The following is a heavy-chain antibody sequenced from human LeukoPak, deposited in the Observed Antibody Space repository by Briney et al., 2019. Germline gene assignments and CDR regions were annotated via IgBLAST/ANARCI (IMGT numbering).Heavy chain of an antibody. J-gene: IGHJ1*01. D-gene: IGHD3-22*01. CDR3: ATPGYYDSIFQH. V-gene: IGHV1-2*06. Sequence: SVKVSCKTSGYTFTGYYMHWVRQAPGQGLEWMGRINPNSGGTNYAQKFQGRVTMTRDTSISTAYMELSRLRSDDTAVYYCATPGYYDSIFQHWGQGTLVTVSS. CDR1: GYTFTGYY. CDR2: INPNSGGT.